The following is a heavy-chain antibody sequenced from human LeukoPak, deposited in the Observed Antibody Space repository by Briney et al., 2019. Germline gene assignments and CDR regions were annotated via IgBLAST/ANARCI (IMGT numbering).Heavy chain of an antibody. CDR3: ARVRGGSYYYGMDV. CDR2: INHSGST. Sequence: SETLSLTCAVYGGSFSGYYWSWIRQPPGKGLEWIGEINHSGSTNYNPSLKSRVTISVDTSKNQFSLKLSSVTAADTAVYYCARVRGGSYYYGMDVWGQGTTVTVSS. CDR1: GGSFSGYY. D-gene: IGHD1-26*01. V-gene: IGHV4-34*01. J-gene: IGHJ6*02.